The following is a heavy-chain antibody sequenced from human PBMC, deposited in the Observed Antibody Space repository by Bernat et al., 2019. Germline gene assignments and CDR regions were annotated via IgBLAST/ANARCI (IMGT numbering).Heavy chain of an antibody. D-gene: IGHD2-21*01. CDR1: GFSLITTGVG. J-gene: IGHJ3*02. CDR3: AHLMITYGGIVRLDAFDI. Sequence: QITLKESGPTLVKPTQTLTLTCTFSGFSLITTGVGVGWIRQPPGEAPEWLALFYWDNDTRYSTSLNSRLTIARDTSNNQVVLTMTNVDPVDTATYYCAHLMITYGGIVRLDAFDIWGQGTMVTVSS. CDR2: FYWDNDT. V-gene: IGHV2-5*02.